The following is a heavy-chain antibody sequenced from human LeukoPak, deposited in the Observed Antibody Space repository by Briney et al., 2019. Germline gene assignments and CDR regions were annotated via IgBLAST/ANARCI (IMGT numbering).Heavy chain of an antibody. Sequence: PGRSLRLSCAASGFTFSSYAMYWVRQAPGKGLEWVAVISYDGSNKYYADSVKGRFTISRDNSKSTLYLQMNSLRAEDTAVYYCARDVEDSSSWWARDYYYGMDVWGKGTTVTVSS. CDR2: ISYDGSNK. D-gene: IGHD6-13*01. V-gene: IGHV3-30*04. CDR3: ARDVEDSSSWWARDYYYGMDV. J-gene: IGHJ6*04. CDR1: GFTFSSYA.